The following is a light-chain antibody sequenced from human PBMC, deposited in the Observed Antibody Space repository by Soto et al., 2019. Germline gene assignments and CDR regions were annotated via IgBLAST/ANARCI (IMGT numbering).Light chain of an antibody. CDR3: AAWDDSLNVHVV. CDR2: SNN. J-gene: IGLJ2*01. Sequence: QSVLTRPPSASGTPGQRVTISCSGSSSNIGSNTVNWYQQLPGTAPKLLIYSNNQRPSGVPDRFSGSKSGTSASLAISGLQSEDEADYYCAAWDDSLNVHVVFGGGTQLTVL. V-gene: IGLV1-44*01. CDR1: SSNIGSNT.